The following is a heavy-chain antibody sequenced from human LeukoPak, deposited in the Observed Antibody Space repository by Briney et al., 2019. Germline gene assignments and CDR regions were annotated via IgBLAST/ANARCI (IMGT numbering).Heavy chain of an antibody. CDR1: GFTFSTYV. CDR2: ISYDGSNK. J-gene: IGHJ4*02. D-gene: IGHD4-17*01. V-gene: IGHV3-30-3*01. Sequence: GGSLRLSCAASGFTFSTYVVNWVRQAPGKGLEWVAVISYDGSNKYYADSVKGRFTISRDNSKNTLYLQMNSLRAEDTAVYYCARENDYVIDYWGQGTLVTVSS. CDR3: ARENDYVIDY.